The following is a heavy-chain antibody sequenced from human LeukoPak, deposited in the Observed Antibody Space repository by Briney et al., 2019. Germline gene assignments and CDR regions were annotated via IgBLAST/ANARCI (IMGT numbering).Heavy chain of an antibody. CDR1: GFTFNSET. D-gene: IGHD3-10*02. CDR3: AELGITMIGGV. Sequence: PGGSLRLSCAASGFTFNSETMNWVRQAPGKGLVWVSRINSDESSTVYADSVKGRFTISRDNAKNTLHLQMNSLRAEDTAVYYCAELGITMIGGVWGKGTTVTISS. J-gene: IGHJ6*04. CDR2: INSDESST. V-gene: IGHV3-74*01.